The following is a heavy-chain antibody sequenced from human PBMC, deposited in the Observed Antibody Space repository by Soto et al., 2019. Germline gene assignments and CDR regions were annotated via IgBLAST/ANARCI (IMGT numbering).Heavy chain of an antibody. CDR3: ARENRDGYNLSV. J-gene: IGHJ4*02. CDR2: INPSGGST. CDR1: GYTFTSYY. V-gene: IGHV1-46*01. Sequence: ASLKVSCKSSGYTFTSYYMHWARQAPGQGLEWMGIINPSGGSTSYAQKFQGRVTMTRDTSTSTVYMELSSLRSEDTAVYYCARENRDGYNLSVWGQGTLATVSS. D-gene: IGHD5-12*01.